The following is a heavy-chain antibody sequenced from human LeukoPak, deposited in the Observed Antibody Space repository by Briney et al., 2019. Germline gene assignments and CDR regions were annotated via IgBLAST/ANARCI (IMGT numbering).Heavy chain of an antibody. CDR3: AKGFSGDRARGPDY. D-gene: IGHD2-15*01. Sequence: QAGGSLRLSCAASGFTFDDYAMHWVRQAPGKGLEWVSGISWNSGSIGYADSVQGRFTISRDNAKNSLYLQMNSLRVEDTALYYCAKGFSGDRARGPDYWGQGTLVTVSS. CDR1: GFTFDDYA. CDR2: ISWNSGSI. J-gene: IGHJ4*02. V-gene: IGHV3-9*01.